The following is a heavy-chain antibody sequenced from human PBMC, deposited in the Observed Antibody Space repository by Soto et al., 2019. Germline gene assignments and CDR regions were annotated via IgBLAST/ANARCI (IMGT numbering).Heavy chain of an antibody. V-gene: IGHV4-61*08. D-gene: IGHD3-16*01. CDR1: GDSVSSGDYY. J-gene: IGHJ5*02. CDR3: ARIPVDTYMIYWSDP. CDR2: VYFSGST. Sequence: SETLSLTCSVSGDSVSSGDYYWSWIRQPPGKGLEWIGHVYFSGSTNYIPSLKSRLTMSVDTAKNQFSLKPNSVTAADTAVYYCARIPVDTYMIYWSDPWGQGTQVTVSS.